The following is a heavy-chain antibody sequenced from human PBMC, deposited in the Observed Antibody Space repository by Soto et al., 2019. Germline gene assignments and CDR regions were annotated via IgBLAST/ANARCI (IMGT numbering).Heavy chain of an antibody. CDR3: ARTNRGVAFDI. CDR1: GGSFSGYY. D-gene: IGHD3-10*01. V-gene: IGHV4-34*01. J-gene: IGHJ3*02. Sequence: LSLTCAVYGGSFSGYYWSWIRQPPGKGLEWIGEINHSGSTNYNPSLKSRVTISVDTSKNQFSLKLSSVTAADTAVYYCARTNRGVAFDIWGQGTMVTVSS. CDR2: INHSGST.